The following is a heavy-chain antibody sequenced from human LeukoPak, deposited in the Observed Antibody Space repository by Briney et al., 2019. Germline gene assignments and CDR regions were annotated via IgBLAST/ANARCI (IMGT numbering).Heavy chain of an antibody. J-gene: IGHJ5*02. CDR3: ARGHSKRGSGGYNRYSNFDP. D-gene: IGHD2-15*01. V-gene: IGHV3-23*01. CDR1: GFTFSNYA. Sequence: PGGSLRLSCATSGFTFSNYAMSWVRQALGKGLEWVSAIRGSGDMTYYADSVKGRFTISRDNSKNTRYLQMNSMRAENTAVYYCARGHSKRGSGGYNRYSNFDPWGQGTLVTVSS. CDR2: IRGSGDMT.